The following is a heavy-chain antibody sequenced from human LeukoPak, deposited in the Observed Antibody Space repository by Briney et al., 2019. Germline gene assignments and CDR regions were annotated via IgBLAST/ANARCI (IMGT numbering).Heavy chain of an antibody. CDR1: GGSISSSSYY. CDR2: IYYSGST. V-gene: IGHV4-39*07. J-gene: IGHJ4*02. CDR3: ARDARVQKWFGELITTKTYYFDY. D-gene: IGHD3-10*01. Sequence: SETLSLTCTVSGGSISSSSYYWGWIRQPPGKGLEWIGSIYYSGSTYYNPSLKSRVTISVDTSKNQFSLKLSSVTAADTAVYYCARDARVQKWFGELITTKTYYFDYWGQGTLVTVSS.